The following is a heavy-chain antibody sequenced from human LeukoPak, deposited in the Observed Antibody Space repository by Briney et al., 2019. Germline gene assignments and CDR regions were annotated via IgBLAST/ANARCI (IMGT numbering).Heavy chain of an antibody. CDR1: GGSISSGGYS. D-gene: IGHD3-22*01. Sequence: PSQTLSLTCAVSGGSISSGGYSWSWIRQPPGKGLEWIGYIYHSGSTYYNPSLKSRVTISVDRSKNQFSLKLGSVTAADTAVYYCARAYYYDSSGYYYFDYWGQGTLVTVSS. CDR2: IYHSGST. CDR3: ARAYYYDSSGYYYFDY. V-gene: IGHV4-30-2*01. J-gene: IGHJ4*02.